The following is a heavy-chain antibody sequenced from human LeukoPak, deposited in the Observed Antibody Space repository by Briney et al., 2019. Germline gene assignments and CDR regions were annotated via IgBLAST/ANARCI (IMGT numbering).Heavy chain of an antibody. CDR1: GFTFSSYG. D-gene: IGHD6-13*01. CDR3: AKDLGQQLVYYMDV. J-gene: IGHJ6*03. CDR2: IRYDGSNK. Sequence: PGGSLRLSCAASGFTFSSYGMHWVRQAPGKGLEWVAFIRYDGSNKYYADSVKGRFTISRDNSKNTLYLQMNSLRAEDTAVYYCAKDLGQQLVYYMDVWGKGTTVTVSS. V-gene: IGHV3-30*02.